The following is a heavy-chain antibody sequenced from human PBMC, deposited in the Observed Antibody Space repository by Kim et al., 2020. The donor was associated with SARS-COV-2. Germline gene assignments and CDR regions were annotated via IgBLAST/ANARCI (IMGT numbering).Heavy chain of an antibody. CDR3: ARDNGGY. CDR2: IYYSGST. J-gene: IGHJ4*02. Sequence: SETLSLTCTVSGGSISSSSYYWGWIRQPPGKGLEWIGSIYYSGSTYYNPSLKSRVTISVDTSKNQFSLKLSSVTAADTAVYYCARDNGGYWGQGTLVTVSS. CDR1: GGSISSSSYY. D-gene: IGHD3-10*01. V-gene: IGHV4-39*07.